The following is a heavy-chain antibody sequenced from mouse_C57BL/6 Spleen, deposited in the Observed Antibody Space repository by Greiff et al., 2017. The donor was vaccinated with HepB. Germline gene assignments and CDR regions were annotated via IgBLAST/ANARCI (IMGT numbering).Heavy chain of an antibody. CDR2: INPYNGGT. CDR3: ADQRQLRLQD. Sequence: EVQLQQSGPVLVKPGASVKMSCKASGYTFTDYYMNWVKQSHGKSLEWIGVINPYNGGTSYNQKFKGKATLTVDKSSSTAYMELNSLISEDSAVYYCADQRQLRLQDWGQGTTLTVSS. D-gene: IGHD3-2*02. V-gene: IGHV1-19*01. J-gene: IGHJ2*01. CDR1: GYTFTDYY.